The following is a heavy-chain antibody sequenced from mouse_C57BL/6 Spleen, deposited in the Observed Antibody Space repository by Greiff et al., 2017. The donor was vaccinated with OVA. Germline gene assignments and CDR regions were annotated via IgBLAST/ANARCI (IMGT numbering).Heavy chain of an antibody. D-gene: IGHD2-10*02. Sequence: EVQLQQSGPELVKPGASVKISCKASGYTFTDYYMNWVKQSHGKSLEWIGDINPNNGGTSYNQKFKGKAKLTVDKSSSTAYMELRSLTSEDAAVYYCARWGGYEDYFDYWGQGTTLTVSS. CDR1: GYTFTDYY. CDR2: INPNNGGT. J-gene: IGHJ2*01. CDR3: ARWGGYEDYFDY. V-gene: IGHV1-26*01.